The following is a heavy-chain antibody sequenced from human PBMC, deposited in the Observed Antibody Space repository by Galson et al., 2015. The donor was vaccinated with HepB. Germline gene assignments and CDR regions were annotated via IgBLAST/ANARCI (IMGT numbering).Heavy chain of an antibody. CDR1: GGSISNDY. V-gene: IGHV4-59*01. CDR3: ARDHWGAAIRSTYYYSMVV. J-gene: IGHJ6*03. Sequence: SETLSLTCTVSGGSISNDYWSWSRQAPGKGLEWIGHIYSSGYTKSNPSLKSRVTMSVDTSKNQFSLKLSSVTAADTAVYYCARDHWGAAIRSTYYYSMVVWGKGTTVTVSS. CDR2: IYSSGYT. D-gene: IGHD2-21*02.